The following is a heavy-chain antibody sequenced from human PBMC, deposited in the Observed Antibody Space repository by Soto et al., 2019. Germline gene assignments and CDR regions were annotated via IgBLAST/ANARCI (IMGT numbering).Heavy chain of an antibody. CDR1: GYTFTSYG. V-gene: IGHV1-18*01. CDR3: ASDTSRGEYDY. Sequence: QVQLVQSGAEVKKPGASVKVSCKASGYTFTSYGISWVRQAPGQGLEWMGWINVYNGNTNYAQKLQGRVTMTTDTSTSTAYLDLRRLSSDDTAVYFCASDTSRGEYDYWGQGTLVTVSS. D-gene: IGHD3-10*01. CDR2: INVYNGNT. J-gene: IGHJ4*02.